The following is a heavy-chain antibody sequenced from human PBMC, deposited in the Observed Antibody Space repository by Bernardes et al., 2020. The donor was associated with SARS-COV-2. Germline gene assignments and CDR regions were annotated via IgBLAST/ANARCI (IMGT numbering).Heavy chain of an antibody. D-gene: IGHD4-17*01. V-gene: IGHV4-34*01. CDR2: INHSGST. Sequence: SETLSLTCAVYGGSFSGYYWSWIHQPPGKGLEWIGEINHSGSTNYNPSLKSRVTISVDTSKNQFSLKLSSVTAADTAVYYCARGGPSTTVMFDYWGQGTLVTVSS. CDR1: GGSFSGYY. J-gene: IGHJ4*02. CDR3: ARGGPSTTVMFDY.